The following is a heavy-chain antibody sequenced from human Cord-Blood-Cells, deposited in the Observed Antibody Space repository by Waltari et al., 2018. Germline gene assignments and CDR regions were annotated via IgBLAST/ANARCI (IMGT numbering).Heavy chain of an antibody. D-gene: IGHD3-10*01. V-gene: IGHV4-34*01. CDR2: INHSGST. Sequence: QVQLQQWGAGLLKPSETLSLTCAVYGGSFSGYYWSWIRQPPGKGLEWIGEINHSGSTNYTPAVNGRVTISVDTSKNQCSLKLSSVTAADTAVYYCARGGEPLDAVDIWGQGTMVTVSS. J-gene: IGHJ3*02. CDR1: GGSFSGYY. CDR3: ARGGEPLDAVDI.